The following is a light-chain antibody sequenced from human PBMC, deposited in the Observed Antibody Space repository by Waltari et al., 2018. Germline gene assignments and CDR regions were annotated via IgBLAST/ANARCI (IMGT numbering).Light chain of an antibody. J-gene: IGKJ2*01. CDR3: QKYTSAPAT. CDR1: QGISNY. CDR2: DAS. Sequence: DIQMTQSPSSLSASVGDRVTIPCRASQGISNYLAWYQQKPGKVPQLLIYDASTLQSGVPSLFSGGGSGTDFTLTISSLRPEDVATYYCQKYTSAPATFGQGTKLEIK. V-gene: IGKV1-27*01.